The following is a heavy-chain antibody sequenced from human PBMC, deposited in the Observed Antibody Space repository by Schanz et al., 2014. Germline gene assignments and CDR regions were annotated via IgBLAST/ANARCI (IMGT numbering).Heavy chain of an antibody. D-gene: IGHD1-1*01. CDR1: GFAFSSYG. J-gene: IGHJ5*02. CDR3: ARGRVLES. Sequence: QVQLVESGGGVVQPGGSLRLSCAASGFAFSSYGMNWLRQAPGKGLEWVSVIGVDGTTTYYADSVKGRFTISRDNAKNSLFLQMNSLRPEDTAVYYCARGRVLESWGQGTLXTVSS. CDR2: IGVDGTTT. V-gene: IGHV3-NL1*01.